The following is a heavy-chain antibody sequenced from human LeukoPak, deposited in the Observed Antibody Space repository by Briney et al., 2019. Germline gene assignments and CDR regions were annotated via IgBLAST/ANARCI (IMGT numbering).Heavy chain of an antibody. V-gene: IGHV4-4*07. D-gene: IGHD3-22*01. CDR3: AREITMIVSDDAFDI. CDR2: IYTSGST. CDR1: GGSLSSYY. Sequence: SETLSLTCTVSGGSLSSYYWSWIRQPAGNGLEWIGRIYTSGSTNYNPSLKSRVTMSVDTSKNQCSLKLSSVTAADTAVYYCAREITMIVSDDAFDIWGQGTMVTVSS. J-gene: IGHJ3*02.